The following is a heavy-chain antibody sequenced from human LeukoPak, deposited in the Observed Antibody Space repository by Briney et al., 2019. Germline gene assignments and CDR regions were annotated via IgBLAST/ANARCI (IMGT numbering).Heavy chain of an antibody. J-gene: IGHJ5*02. V-gene: IGHV4-59*08. CDR3: ARRRAIFSSFDP. CDR1: GGSISNYY. CDR2: IYYSGST. D-gene: IGHD2-21*01. Sequence: PSETLSLTCTVSGGSISNYYWSWIRQPPGKGLEWIGYIYYSGSTNYNPSLKSRVTISVDTSKNQFSLKLSSVTAADTVVYYCARRRAIFSSFDPWGQGTLVTVSS.